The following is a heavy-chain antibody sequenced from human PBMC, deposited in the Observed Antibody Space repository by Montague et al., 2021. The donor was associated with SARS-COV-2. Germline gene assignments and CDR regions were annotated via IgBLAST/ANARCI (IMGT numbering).Heavy chain of an antibody. D-gene: IGHD6-19*01. CDR1: GFTFNTYS. Sequence: SLRLSCPASGFTFNTYSMHWVRRAPGKGLEWVSSISSSGTYIYYADSVRGRFTISRDNAKNSLYLQMNSLRAEDTAVYYCARDLPSFFLSIAVAGPFDPWGQGTLVTVSS. CDR3: ARDLPSFFLSIAVAGPFDP. V-gene: IGHV3-21*01. CDR2: ISSSGTYI. J-gene: IGHJ5*02.